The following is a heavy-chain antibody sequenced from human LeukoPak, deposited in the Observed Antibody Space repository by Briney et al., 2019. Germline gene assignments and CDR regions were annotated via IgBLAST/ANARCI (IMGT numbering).Heavy chain of an antibody. J-gene: IGHJ5*02. CDR3: AREMLAAVAAQS. D-gene: IGHD6-19*01. V-gene: IGHV3-21*01. CDR2: ITSSSSYI. CDR1: GFTFSGYS. Sequence: GRSLRLSCAGSGFTFSGYSMNWVRQAPGKGLEWVSSITSSSSYIYYADSVKGRFTISRDNAKNSLYLQMNSLRAEDTAVYYCAREMLAAVAAQSWGQGTLVTVSS.